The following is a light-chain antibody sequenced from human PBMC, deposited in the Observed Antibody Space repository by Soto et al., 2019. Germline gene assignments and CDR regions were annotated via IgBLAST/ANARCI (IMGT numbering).Light chain of an antibody. CDR3: QQYNNWPFT. CDR1: QSISSN. CDR2: GAS. V-gene: IGKV3-15*01. J-gene: IGKJ3*01. Sequence: EIVMTQSPATLSVSPGERATLSCRASQSISSNLAWYQQKPGQAPRLLIYGASTRATGIPATFRGSGSGTEIPLTISSLQSEDFAVYYCQQYNNWPFTFGPGTKVDIK.